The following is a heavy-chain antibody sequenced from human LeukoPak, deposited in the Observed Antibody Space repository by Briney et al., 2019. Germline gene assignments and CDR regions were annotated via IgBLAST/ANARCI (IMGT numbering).Heavy chain of an antibody. J-gene: IGHJ6*01. V-gene: IGHV4-59*08. CDR3: ARHSYYYYGMDV. CDR2: IFYSGTT. CDR1: DGSISSYY. Sequence: SETLSLTCTVSDGSISSYYWSWIRQPPGKGLEWIGYIFYSGTTNYNPSLKSRVTISVDTSKNQFSLNLSSVTAADTAVYYCARHSYYYYGMDVWGQGTTVTVSS.